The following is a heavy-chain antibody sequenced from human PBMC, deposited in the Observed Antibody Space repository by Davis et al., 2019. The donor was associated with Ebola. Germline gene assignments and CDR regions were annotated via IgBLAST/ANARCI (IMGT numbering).Heavy chain of an antibody. CDR1: GGSFSGYY. Sequence: MPSETLSLTCAVYGGSFSGYYWSWIRQPPGKGLEWIGEINHSGSTNSNPSLKSRVTISVDPSKNQFSLKLSSVTAADTAVYYCARDGATYYDFWSGHGWFDPWGQGTLVTVSS. CDR3: ARDGATYYDFWSGHGWFDP. V-gene: IGHV4-34*01. D-gene: IGHD3-3*01. J-gene: IGHJ5*02. CDR2: INHSGST.